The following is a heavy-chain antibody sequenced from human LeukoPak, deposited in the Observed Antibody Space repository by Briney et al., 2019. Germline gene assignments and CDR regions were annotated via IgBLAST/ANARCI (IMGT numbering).Heavy chain of an antibody. Sequence: GESLKISCKGAGYSFTSYWIGWVRQMPGKGLEGMGIIYRGDSDTRYSPSFEGHVTISVDKSISTALLQWNSLKASDSAMYYCATGASKVTTDFATYWGQGTQVAVSS. CDR1: GYSFTSYW. V-gene: IGHV5-51*01. CDR2: IYRGDSDT. D-gene: IGHD4-17*01. J-gene: IGHJ1*01. CDR3: ATGASKVTTDFATY.